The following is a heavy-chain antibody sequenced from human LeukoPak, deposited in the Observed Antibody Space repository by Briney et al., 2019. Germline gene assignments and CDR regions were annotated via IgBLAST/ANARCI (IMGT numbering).Heavy chain of an antibody. CDR2: ISSSSSSYI. CDR1: GFTFSSYS. CDR3: ARHSIAAAGVDY. D-gene: IGHD6-13*01. V-gene: IGHV3-21*01. Sequence: PGGSLRLSCAASGFTFSSYSMNWVRQAPGKGLEWVSSISSSSSSYIYYADSVKGRFTISRDNAKNSLYLQMNSLRAEDTAVYYCARHSIAAAGVDYWGQGTLVTVSS. J-gene: IGHJ4*02.